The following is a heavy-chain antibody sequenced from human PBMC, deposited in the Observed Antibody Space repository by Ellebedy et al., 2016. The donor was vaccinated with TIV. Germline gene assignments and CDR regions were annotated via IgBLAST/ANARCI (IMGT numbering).Heavy chain of an antibody. CDR1: GFIFSSRW. V-gene: IGHV3-7*03. D-gene: IGHD3-16*01. Sequence: PGGSLRLSCAASGFIFSSRWMSWVRQAPGKGLEWVANINEDGRAENYLDSVEGRFTISRDNAKNSLYLQLNSLRVDDTAVFYCTTVSGGYDYADNWGQGVLVTVSS. CDR2: INEDGRAE. J-gene: IGHJ4*02. CDR3: TTVSGGYDYADN.